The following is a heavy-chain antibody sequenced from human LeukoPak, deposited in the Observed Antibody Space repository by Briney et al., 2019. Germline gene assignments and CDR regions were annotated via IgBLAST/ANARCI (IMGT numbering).Heavy chain of an antibody. CDR1: GFTFSDYY. CDR3: AKDVDDSRGYYYVFDN. Sequence: GGSLRLSCAASGFTFSDYYMSWIRQAPGKGLEWVSYISSSGSTIYYADSVKGRFTISRDNAKNSLYLQMNSLRPEDTALYYCAKDVDDSRGYYYVFDNWGQGTLATVSS. CDR2: ISSSGSTI. D-gene: IGHD3-22*01. J-gene: IGHJ4*02. V-gene: IGHV3-11*01.